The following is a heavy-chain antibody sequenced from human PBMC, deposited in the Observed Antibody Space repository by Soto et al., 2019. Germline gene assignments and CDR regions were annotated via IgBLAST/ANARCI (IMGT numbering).Heavy chain of an antibody. CDR2: IKNRADGGTT. CDR1: GITFINAW. J-gene: IGHJ4*02. V-gene: IGHV3-15*05. CDR3: TTDPGDYEDF. D-gene: IGHD4-17*01. Sequence: KPGGSVRLSCAASGITFINAWMSWVRQAPGKGLEWVGRIKNRADGGTTDYAAAVRGRFTISRDDSKNTLFLQMNSLEVEDTAVYYCTTDPGDYEDFWGQGTLVTVSS.